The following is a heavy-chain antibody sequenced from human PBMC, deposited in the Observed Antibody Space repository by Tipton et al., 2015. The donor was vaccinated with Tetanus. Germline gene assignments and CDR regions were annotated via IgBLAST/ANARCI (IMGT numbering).Heavy chain of an antibody. CDR2: IYYSGNT. CDR1: GASISPYY. J-gene: IGHJ3*02. Sequence: TLSLTCAVSGASISPYYWSWIRQPPGKGLEWIGYIYYSGNTHYNPSLKSRIAISIDLSKNQFSLNLNSVTAADTAVYYCARAGSDYGDKENGFDIWGQGTSVTVSS. CDR3: ARAGSDYGDKENGFDI. V-gene: IGHV4-59*08. D-gene: IGHD4-17*01.